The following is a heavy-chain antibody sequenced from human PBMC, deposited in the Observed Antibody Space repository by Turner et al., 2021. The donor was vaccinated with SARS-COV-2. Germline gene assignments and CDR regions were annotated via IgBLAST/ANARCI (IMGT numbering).Heavy chain of an antibody. Sequence: QLQLQESGPGLEKPSETLSLTGTVSGGPISSSSYDWGWIRQPPGKGLEWIGSIYYSGSTYYNPSLKRRVTISVDTSKNQFSLKLSSVTAADTAVYYCARLPVGYYGSGSYYHYGMDVWGQGTTVTVSS. D-gene: IGHD3-10*01. V-gene: IGHV4-39*01. CDR3: ARLPVGYYGSGSYYHYGMDV. J-gene: IGHJ6*02. CDR2: IYYSGST. CDR1: GGPISSSSYD.